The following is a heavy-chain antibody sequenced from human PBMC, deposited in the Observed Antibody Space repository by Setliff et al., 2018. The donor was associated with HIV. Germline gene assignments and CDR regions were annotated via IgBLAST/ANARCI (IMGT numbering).Heavy chain of an antibody. CDR2: VDPEGGKT. CDR3: ATGRIPGIPAVIVY. V-gene: IGHV1-69-2*01. D-gene: IGHD6-13*01. Sequence: ASVKVSCKVSGYTFSDYYMHWVQQAPGKGLEWMGLVDPEGGKTMYAENFQGRVTITADTSTDTTYMKLSSLRSEDTAVYYCATGRIPGIPAVIVYWGQGTLVTVSS. J-gene: IGHJ4*02. CDR1: GYTFSDYY.